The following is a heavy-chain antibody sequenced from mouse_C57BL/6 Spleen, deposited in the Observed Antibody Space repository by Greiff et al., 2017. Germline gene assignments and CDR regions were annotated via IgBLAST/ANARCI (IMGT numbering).Heavy chain of an antibody. CDR2: ISNKANGYTT. CDR3: ARSVYDYDVDY. J-gene: IGHJ3*01. V-gene: IGHV7-3*01. D-gene: IGHD2-4*01. CDR1: GFTFTDYY. Sequence: EVKLMESGGGLVQPGGSLSLSCAASGFTFTDYYMSWVRQPPGKALEWLGFISNKANGYTTEYSASVKGRFTISRDKSKSILYLQMNALRAEDRATYYCARSVYDYDVDYWGQGTLVTVSA.